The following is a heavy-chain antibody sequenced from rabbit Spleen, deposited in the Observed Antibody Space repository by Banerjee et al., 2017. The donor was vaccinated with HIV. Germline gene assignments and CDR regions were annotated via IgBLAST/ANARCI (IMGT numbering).Heavy chain of an antibody. CDR2: IETDSSGFT. CDR1: GVSFSGSSY. Sequence: QSLEESGGDLVKPGASLTLTCTASGVSFSGSSYMCWVRQAPGKGLEWIACIETDSSGFTYFATWAIGRFTISKTSSTTVTLQVTSLTAADTATYFCARDLTDAIGWNFGWWGPGTLVTVS. V-gene: IGHV1S40*01. J-gene: IGHJ6*01. CDR3: ARDLTDAIGWNFGW. D-gene: IGHD5-1*01.